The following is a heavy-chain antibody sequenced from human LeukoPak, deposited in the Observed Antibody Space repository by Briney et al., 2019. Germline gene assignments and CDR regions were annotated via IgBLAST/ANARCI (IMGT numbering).Heavy chain of an antibody. D-gene: IGHD3-10*01. CDR3: ARDAHRGYYYYMDV. J-gene: IGHJ6*03. V-gene: IGHV4-59*12. CDR2: IYYTGGT. CDR1: GGSITNYY. Sequence: SETLSLTCTVSGGSITNYYWAWIRQPPGKGLEWIGNIYYTGGTKYNPSLRSRVTISVDPSKNQFSLKLSSVTAADTAVYYCARDAHRGYYYYMDVWGKGTTVTVSS.